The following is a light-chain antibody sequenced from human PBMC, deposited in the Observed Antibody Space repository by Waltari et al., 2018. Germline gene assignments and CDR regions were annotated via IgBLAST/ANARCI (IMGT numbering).Light chain of an antibody. J-gene: IGLJ2*01. CDR1: KLGDTY. CDR2: QES. Sequence: SYELTQPPSVSVSPAQTASITCSGDKLGDTYACWYQQKPGPSPVLVIYQESKRPSGIPELFSGSNSGNTATLTISGTQAMDEADYYCQAWDSSTAVFGGGTKLTVL. V-gene: IGLV3-1*01. CDR3: QAWDSSTAV.